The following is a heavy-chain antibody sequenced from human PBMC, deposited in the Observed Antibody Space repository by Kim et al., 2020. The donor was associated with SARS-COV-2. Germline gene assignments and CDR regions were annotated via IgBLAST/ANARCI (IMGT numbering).Heavy chain of an antibody. CDR2: IWYDGRNK. CDR3: ARDRTGYYYGMDV. CDR1: GFAFSTYG. V-gene: IGHV3-33*01. Sequence: GGSLRLSCAASGFAFSTYGMHWVRQAPGKGLEWVAVIWYDGRNKYYADSVKDRFTISRDNSKNTVYLEMNSLRVEDTAVYYCARDRTGYYYGMDVWGQGTTVTVSS. J-gene: IGHJ6*02.